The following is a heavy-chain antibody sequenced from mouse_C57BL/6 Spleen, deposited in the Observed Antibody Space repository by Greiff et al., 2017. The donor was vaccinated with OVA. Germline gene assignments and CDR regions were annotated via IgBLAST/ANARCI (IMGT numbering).Heavy chain of an antibody. Sequence: QVQLQQSGAELVRPGTSVKVSCKASGYAFTNYLIEWVKQRPGQGLEWIGVINPGSGGTNYNEKFKGKATLTADKSSSTAYMQLSSLTSEDSAVYFCARGGNLFAYWGQGTLVTVSA. CDR2: INPGSGGT. CDR3: ARGGNLFAY. V-gene: IGHV1-54*01. J-gene: IGHJ3*01. CDR1: GYAFTNYL. D-gene: IGHD2-1*01.